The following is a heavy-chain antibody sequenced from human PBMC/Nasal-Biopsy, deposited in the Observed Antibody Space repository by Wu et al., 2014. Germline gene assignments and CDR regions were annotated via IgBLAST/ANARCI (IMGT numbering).Heavy chain of an antibody. D-gene: IGHD3/OR15-3a*01. V-gene: IGHV1-3*04. Sequence: KVSCKASGYTFREFAMHWVRQAPGQGPEWMGWINTDSGATKPSQKFQGRVTITRDTSATTVYMELNSLRTEDTAIYYCARDFRTQGVSYNFDYWGQGTLVTVSS. CDR2: INTDSGAT. J-gene: IGHJ4*02. CDR3: ARDFRTQGVSYNFDY. CDR1: GYTFREFA.